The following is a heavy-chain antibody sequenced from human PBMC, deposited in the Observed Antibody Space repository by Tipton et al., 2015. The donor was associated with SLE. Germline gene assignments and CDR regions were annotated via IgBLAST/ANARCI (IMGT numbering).Heavy chain of an antibody. J-gene: IGHJ3*02. CDR1: GVSISNYY. V-gene: IGHV4-59*01. CDR2: VYKN. D-gene: IGHD1-1*01. Sequence: TLSLTCYVTGVSISNYYWTWIRQSPGKGLEWIGNVYKNYNPSLESRVTISVDTSRNLFSLKLSSVTAADTAIYYCARDDFSVSTRSNDGFDIWGQGTMVTVSS. CDR3: ARDDFSVSTRSNDGFDI.